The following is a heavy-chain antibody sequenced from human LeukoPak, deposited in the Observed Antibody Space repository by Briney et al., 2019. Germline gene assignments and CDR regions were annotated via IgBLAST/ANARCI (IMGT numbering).Heavy chain of an antibody. D-gene: IGHD3-16*01. CDR1: GASITSSNYY. J-gene: IGHJ5*02. V-gene: IGHV4-39*01. Sequence: SETLSLTCTVSGASITSSNYYWGWIRQPPGKGLEWMGSMYYRGNMYYNPSLKSRVSISVDTSKNQFSLRLSSVTAADTAVYYCARNGMITFVGPTGFDPWGQGTLVTVSS. CDR2: MYYRGNM. CDR3: ARNGMITFVGPTGFDP.